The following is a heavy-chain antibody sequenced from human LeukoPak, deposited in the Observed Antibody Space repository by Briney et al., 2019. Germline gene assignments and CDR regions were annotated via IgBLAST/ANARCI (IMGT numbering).Heavy chain of an antibody. CDR2: INSDGSST. D-gene: IGHD1-26*01. V-gene: IGHV3-74*01. CDR1: GFTFSSYW. Sequence: PGGSLRLSCAASGFTFSSYWMHWVRQAPGKGLVWVSRINSDGSSTSYADSVKGRFTISRDNAKNTLYLQMNSLRAEDTAVYYCARDPSGSYDLPYDAFDIWAKGQWSPSLQ. CDR3: ARDPSGSYDLPYDAFDI. J-gene: IGHJ3*02.